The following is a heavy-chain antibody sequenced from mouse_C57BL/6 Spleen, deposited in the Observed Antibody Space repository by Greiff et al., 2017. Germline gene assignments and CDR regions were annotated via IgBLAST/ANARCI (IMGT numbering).Heavy chain of an antibody. D-gene: IGHD1-1*01. J-gene: IGHJ1*03. CDR1: GYSFTDYN. V-gene: IGHV1-39*01. Sequence: EVQLQQSGPELVKPGASVKISCKASGYSFTDYNMNWVKQSNGKSLEWIGGLNPNYGTTSYNQKFKGKATLTVDQSSSTAYLQLNSLTSEYSAVYYCARSGGSSYKEYYDVWGTGTTVTVSS. CDR2: LNPNYGTT. CDR3: ARSGGSSYKEYYDV.